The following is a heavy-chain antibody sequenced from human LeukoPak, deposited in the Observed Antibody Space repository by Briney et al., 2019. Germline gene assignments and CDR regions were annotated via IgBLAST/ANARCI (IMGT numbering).Heavy chain of an antibody. J-gene: IGHJ4*02. D-gene: IGHD3-22*01. CDR3: ATGPYYYDSSGYYDGLDY. Sequence: GESLKISCKGSGYSFTSYWIGWVRQMPGKGLEWMGIIYPGDSDTRYSPSFQGQVTISADKSISTAYLQWSSPKASDTAMYYCATGPYYYDSSGYYDGLDYWGQGTLVTVSS. CDR1: GYSFTSYW. V-gene: IGHV5-51*01. CDR2: IYPGDSDT.